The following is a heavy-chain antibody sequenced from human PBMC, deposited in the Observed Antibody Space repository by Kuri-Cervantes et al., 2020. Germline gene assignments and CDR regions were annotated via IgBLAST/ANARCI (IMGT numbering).Heavy chain of an antibody. Sequence: GGSLRLSCAASGFTISDYWMTWVRQAPGKGLEWVANIKGDGSQISYVDSVKGRFTIPRDSAKNALFLQMNSLRAEDTAVYYCAKSLNYGDYVNYYYYGMDVWGQGTTVTVSS. V-gene: IGHV3-7*03. CDR1: GFTISDYW. D-gene: IGHD4-17*01. CDR2: IKGDGSQI. J-gene: IGHJ6*02. CDR3: AKSLNYGDYVNYYYYGMDV.